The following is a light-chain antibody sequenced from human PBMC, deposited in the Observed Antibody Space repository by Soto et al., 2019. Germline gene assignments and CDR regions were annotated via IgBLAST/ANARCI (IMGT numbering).Light chain of an antibody. CDR3: QQYGSSPRT. CDR1: QSVSSSY. J-gene: IGKJ1*01. V-gene: IGKV3-20*01. CDR2: GAS. Sequence: EIVLTQSPGTLSLSPGERATLSCRASQSVSSSYLAWYQQKPGQAPRLLLYGASSRATGIPDRFSGSGSGTDFTLTISRLEPEDFAVCYCQQYGSSPRTFGQGTKVEIK.